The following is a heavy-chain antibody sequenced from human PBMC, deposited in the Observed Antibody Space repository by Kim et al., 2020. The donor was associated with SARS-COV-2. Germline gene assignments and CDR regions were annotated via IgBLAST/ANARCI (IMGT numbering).Heavy chain of an antibody. CDR3: AGVNGLRSGGSCYAGWFNP. CDR2: IIPILGIA. CDR1: GGTFSSYA. D-gene: IGHD2-15*01. Sequence: SVKVSCKASGGTFSSYAISWVRQAPGQGLEWMGRIIPILGIANYAQKFQGRVTITADKSTSTAYMELSSLRSEDTAVYYCAGVNGLRSGGSCYAGWFNPWGQGTLVTVSS. V-gene: IGHV1-69*04. J-gene: IGHJ5*02.